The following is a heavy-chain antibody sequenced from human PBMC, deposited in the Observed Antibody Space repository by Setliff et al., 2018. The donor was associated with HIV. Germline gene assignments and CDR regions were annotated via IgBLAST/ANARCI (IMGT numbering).Heavy chain of an antibody. J-gene: IGHJ4*01. CDR3: ARVFYYSAGSYSLDY. Sequence: GPPVKVSCKASGDTFSNYAISWVRQAPGQGLEWMGGIIPIFGTANYAQKFEGRVTITADKSTSTAYMEVNSLRFEDTAVYYCARVFYYSAGSYSLDYWGQETLVTVSS. CDR1: GDTFSNYA. D-gene: IGHD3-10*01. V-gene: IGHV1-69*06. CDR2: IIPIFGTA.